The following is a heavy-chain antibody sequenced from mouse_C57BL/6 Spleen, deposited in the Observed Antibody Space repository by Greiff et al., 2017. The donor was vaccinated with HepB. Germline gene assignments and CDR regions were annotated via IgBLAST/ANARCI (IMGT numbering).Heavy chain of an antibody. CDR1: GFPFSSYA. V-gene: IGHV5-4*01. CDR2: ISDGGSYT. D-gene: IGHD2-5*01. Sequence: EVQGVESGGGLVKPGGSLKLSCAASGFPFSSYAMSWVRQTPEKRLEWVATISDGGSYTYYPDNVKGRFTISRDNAKNNLYLQMSHLKSEDTAMYYWASPYSSSSYGYFDVWGTGTTVTVSS. J-gene: IGHJ1*03. CDR3: ASPYSSSSYGYFDV.